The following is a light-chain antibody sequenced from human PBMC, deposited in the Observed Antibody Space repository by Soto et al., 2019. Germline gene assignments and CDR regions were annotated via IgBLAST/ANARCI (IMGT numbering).Light chain of an antibody. CDR1: QTVNNNY. V-gene: IGKV3-20*01. CDR2: GAS. CDR3: QQYGSSPLT. Sequence: ELVLTQSPGTLSLSPGERATLSCRASQTVNNNYLAWYQQIPGQAPRLLISGASGRATGTPDRFSGSASGTDFTLTISRLEPEDFAEYYCQQYGSSPLTVGGGTKVDIK. J-gene: IGKJ4*01.